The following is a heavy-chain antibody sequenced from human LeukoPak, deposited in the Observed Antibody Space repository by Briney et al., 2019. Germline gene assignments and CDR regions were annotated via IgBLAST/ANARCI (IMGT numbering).Heavy chain of an antibody. CDR2: ITGSGDGT. CDR3: VKGTYSDSSAYFDS. Sequence: PGGSLRLSCAASGFTCNNHAMVWVRQGPGKRPEWVSGITGSGDGTYYTDSVKGRFAISRDNSKSKLYLQMNSLRAEDSALYYCVKGTYSDSSAYFDSWGQGTLVTVSS. CDR1: GFTCNNHA. J-gene: IGHJ4*02. D-gene: IGHD3-22*01. V-gene: IGHV3-23*01.